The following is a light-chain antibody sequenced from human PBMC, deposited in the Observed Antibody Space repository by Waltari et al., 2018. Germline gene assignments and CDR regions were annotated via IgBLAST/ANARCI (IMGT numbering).Light chain of an antibody. Sequence: QSALIQPRAVSRSPGQSVIISCTGASSDVGAYDYVSWYQQPPGKAPTLILYDVNNRPSGFPDRFSGSKSGNTASLTISGLQAEDEADYYCCSYAGNYANYVFGTGTKLT. CDR3: CSYAGNYANYV. J-gene: IGLJ1*01. V-gene: IGLV2-11*01. CDR2: DVN. CDR1: SSDVGAYDY.